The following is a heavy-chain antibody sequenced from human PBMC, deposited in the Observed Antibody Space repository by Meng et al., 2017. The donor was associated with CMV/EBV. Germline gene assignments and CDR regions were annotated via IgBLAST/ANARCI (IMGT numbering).Heavy chain of an antibody. J-gene: IGHJ3*02. D-gene: IGHD1-1*01. V-gene: IGHV3-30-3*01. CDR3: ARDGTSDAFDI. CDR1: GFTFSSYA. CDR2: ISYDGSNK. Sequence: GESLKISCAASGFTFSSYAMHWVRQAPGKGLEWVAFISYDGSNKYYADSVKGRFTISRDNSKNTLYLQMNSLRAEDTAVYYCARDGTSDAFDIWGQGTMVTVSS.